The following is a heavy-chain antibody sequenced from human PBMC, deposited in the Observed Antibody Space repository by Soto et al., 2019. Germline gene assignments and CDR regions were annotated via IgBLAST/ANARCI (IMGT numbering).Heavy chain of an antibody. CDR1: GYTFSDFD. D-gene: IGHD3-16*01. J-gene: IGHJ6*02. Sequence: ASVKVSCKASGYTFSDFDINWLRQASGQGPEWMGWMNAKSGDTFFAQRFQGKFNMTWDTSLSTAYMEVGSLTSDDTAMYYRARGNPFNYAGFDVWGQGTTVTVSS. CDR2: MNAKSGDT. V-gene: IGHV1-8*01. CDR3: ARGNPFNYAGFDV.